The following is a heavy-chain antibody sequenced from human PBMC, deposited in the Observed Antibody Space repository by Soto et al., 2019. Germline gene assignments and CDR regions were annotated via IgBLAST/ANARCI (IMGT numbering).Heavy chain of an antibody. D-gene: IGHD2-2*01. V-gene: IGHV3-53*02. CDR1: GFTVTDNY. CDR2: TVIGGGT. CDR3: ARKPPSAIQGWAFGMDV. Sequence: EVQLVETGGGLIQPGGSLRLSCAASGFTVTDNYIIWVRQPPGKGLEWVSTTVIGGGTNYADTVKGRFTVSRDNSKNTLYLQMNNLRVEDTAVYYSARKPPSAIQGWAFGMDVWGQGTTVFVSS. J-gene: IGHJ6*02.